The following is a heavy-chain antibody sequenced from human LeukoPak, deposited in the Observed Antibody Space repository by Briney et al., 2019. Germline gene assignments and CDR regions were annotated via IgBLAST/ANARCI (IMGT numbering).Heavy chain of an antibody. Sequence: ASVKVSCKASGYTFTSYGISWVRQAPGQGLEWMGWISVYNGNTNYAQKLQGRVTMTTVTSTSTAYMELRSLRSDDTAVYYCARDGSYYYDSSGASDPWGQGTLVTVPS. J-gene: IGHJ5*02. CDR1: GYTFTSYG. CDR2: ISVYNGNT. D-gene: IGHD3-22*01. CDR3: ARDGSYYYDSSGASDP. V-gene: IGHV1-18*01.